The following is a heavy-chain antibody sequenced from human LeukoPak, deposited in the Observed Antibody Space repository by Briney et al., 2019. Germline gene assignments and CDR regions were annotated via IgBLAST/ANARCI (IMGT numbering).Heavy chain of an antibody. CDR1: GGSISSYY. V-gene: IGHV4-59*08. J-gene: IGHJ4*01. Sequence: SETLSLTCTVPGGSISSYYWSWIRQPPGKGLEWIGYISYSGSTNYNPSLKSRVTISIDTSKNQFSLKLRSVTAADTAVYYCARHPPTVQRVLFDYWGQGTMVTVSS. CDR3: ARHPPTVQRVLFDY. CDR2: ISYSGST. D-gene: IGHD3-10*02.